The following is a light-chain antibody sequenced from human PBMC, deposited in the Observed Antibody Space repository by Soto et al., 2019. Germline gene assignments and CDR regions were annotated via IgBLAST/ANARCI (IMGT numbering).Light chain of an antibody. CDR3: QSYDSSLSGSK. V-gene: IGLV1-40*01. J-gene: IGLJ1*01. Sequence: QSALTQPPSVSGAPGQRVTIACTGGSSNIGAGYDVHWYQQLPGTAPKLLIYSNSNRPSGVPDRFSGSKSATSASLAITGLQAEDEADYNCQSYDSSLSGSKFGSGTKVT. CDR1: SSNIGAGYD. CDR2: SNS.